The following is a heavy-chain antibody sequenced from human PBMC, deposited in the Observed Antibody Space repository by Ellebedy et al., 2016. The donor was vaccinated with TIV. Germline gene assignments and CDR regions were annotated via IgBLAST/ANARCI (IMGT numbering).Heavy chain of an antibody. V-gene: IGHV4-4*02. CDR1: GGSITSEYW. Sequence: MPSETLSLTCAVSGGSITSEYWWAWVRQPPGGALEWIAEIYHRGGTNYKSSLKRRVTMSLDKSKNQFSLRLNSVTAADTAVYYCARTGGYFFDYWGQGSLVTVSS. J-gene: IGHJ4*02. CDR3: ARTGGYFFDY. D-gene: IGHD1-14*01. CDR2: IYHRGGT.